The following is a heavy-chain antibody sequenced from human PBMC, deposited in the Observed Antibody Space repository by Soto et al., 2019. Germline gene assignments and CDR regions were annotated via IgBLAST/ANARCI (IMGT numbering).Heavy chain of an antibody. Sequence: SETLSLTCTVSGGSISSYYWSWIRQPPGKGLEWIGYIYYSGSTNYNPSLKSRVTISVDTSKNQFSLKLSSVTAADTAVYYCAVFSIAAAIGTYNDYWGQGTLVTVSS. CDR2: IYYSGST. CDR3: AVFSIAAAIGTYNDY. CDR1: GGSISSYY. J-gene: IGHJ4*02. D-gene: IGHD6-13*01. V-gene: IGHV4-59*01.